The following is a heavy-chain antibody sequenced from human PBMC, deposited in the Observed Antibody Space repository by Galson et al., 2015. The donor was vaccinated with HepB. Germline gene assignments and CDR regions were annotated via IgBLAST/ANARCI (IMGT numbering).Heavy chain of an antibody. CDR3: ARDEGDIVVVPAANFVSWGIDY. V-gene: IGHV3-30-3*01. CDR2: ISYDGSNK. Sequence: SLRLSCAASGFTFSSYAMHWVRQAPGKGVEWVAVISYDGSNKYYADSVKGRFTISRDNSKNTLYLQMNSLRAEDTAVYYCARDEGDIVVVPAANFVSWGIDYWGQGTLVTVSS. J-gene: IGHJ4*02. D-gene: IGHD2-2*01. CDR1: GFTFSSYA.